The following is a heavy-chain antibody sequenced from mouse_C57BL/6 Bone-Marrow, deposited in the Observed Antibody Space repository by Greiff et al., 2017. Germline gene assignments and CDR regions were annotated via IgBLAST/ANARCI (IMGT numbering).Heavy chain of an antibody. V-gene: IGHV1-7*01. CDR3: ARRVIWLYYCDY. Sequence: QVQLKQSGAELAKPGASVKLSCKASGYTFTSYWMHWGKQRPGQGLEWIGYINPSSGYTKYNQKFKDKATLTADKSSSTAYMQLCSQSSENSAVDYCARRVIWLYYCDYWGQGTALPVSS. CDR2: INPSSGYT. D-gene: IGHD3-3*01. J-gene: IGHJ2*01. CDR1: GYTFTSYW.